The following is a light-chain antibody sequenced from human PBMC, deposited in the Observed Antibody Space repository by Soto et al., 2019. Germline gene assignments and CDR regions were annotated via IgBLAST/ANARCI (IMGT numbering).Light chain of an antibody. CDR1: QSRLHSNGYNY. CDR2: LGS. V-gene: IGKV2-28*01. J-gene: IGKJ1*01. CDR3: MQALQART. Sequence: TVMTQSPLSLPVTPGEPASISCRSSQSRLHSNGYNYLDWYLQKPGQSPQLLIYLGSNRASGVPDRFSGSGSGTDFTLKIRRVEAEDVGVYYCMQALQARTFGQGTKVDIK.